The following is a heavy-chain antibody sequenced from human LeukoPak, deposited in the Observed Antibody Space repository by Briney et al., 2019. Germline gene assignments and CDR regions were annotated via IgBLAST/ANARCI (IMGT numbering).Heavy chain of an antibody. CDR3: ASTFYGDSPPY. CDR2: IYSGGST. D-gene: IGHD4-17*01. Sequence: GGSLRLSCAASGFAVSSNYMSWVRQAPGKGLEWVSVIYSGGSTYYADSVKGRFTISRDNSKNTLYLQMNSLRAEDTAVYYCASTFYGDSPPYWGQGTLVTVSS. CDR1: GFAVSSNY. V-gene: IGHV3-66*01. J-gene: IGHJ4*02.